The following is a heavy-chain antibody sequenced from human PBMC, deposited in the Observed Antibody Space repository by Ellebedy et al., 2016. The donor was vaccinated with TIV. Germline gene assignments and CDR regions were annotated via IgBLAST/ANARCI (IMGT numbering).Heavy chain of an antibody. CDR1: AYSLSGYY. CDR2: RIPSRGGR. D-gene: IGHD4-17*01. CDR3: AREGMTTVTYYYGMNV. V-gene: IGHV1-2*02. J-gene: IGHJ6*02. Sequence: AASVKVSCKASAYSLSGYYMYWGLQAPQHGLPWMRGRIPSRGGRMYAQQFQGRVTMTGDTAVSTAYMELSRLSPDDTAVYYCAREGMTTVTYYYGMNVWGQGTTVTVSS.